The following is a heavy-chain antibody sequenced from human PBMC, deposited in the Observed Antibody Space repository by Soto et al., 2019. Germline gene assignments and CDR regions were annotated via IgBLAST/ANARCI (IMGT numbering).Heavy chain of an antibody. Sequence: SETLSLTCTVSGGSISSYYWSWIRQPPGKGLEWIGYIYHHGSAYYNPSLKSRVTISVDTSKNQFSLTLSSVTGADTAVYFCASSTQYHFDSSGFPTGPHFALDVWGRGKMVTVSS. J-gene: IGHJ3*01. D-gene: IGHD3-22*01. CDR1: GGSISSYY. CDR3: ASSTQYHFDSSGFPTGPHFALDV. CDR2: IYHHGSA. V-gene: IGHV4-59*12.